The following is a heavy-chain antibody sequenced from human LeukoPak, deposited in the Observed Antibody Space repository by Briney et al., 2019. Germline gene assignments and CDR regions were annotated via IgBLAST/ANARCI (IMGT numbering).Heavy chain of an antibody. CDR1: GFTFSNYW. V-gene: IGHV3-7*03. J-gene: IGHJ2*01. CDR3: AKDLGCGGDCYSGWIGYWYFDL. Sequence: GGSLRLSCVASGFTFSNYWMNWLRQAPGKGLEWVANINQDASEIYYVDSVKGRFTISRDNAKNSVYLQMNSLRAEDTALYYCAKDLGCGGDCYSGWIGYWYFDLWGRGTLVTVSS. CDR2: INQDASEI. D-gene: IGHD2-21*02.